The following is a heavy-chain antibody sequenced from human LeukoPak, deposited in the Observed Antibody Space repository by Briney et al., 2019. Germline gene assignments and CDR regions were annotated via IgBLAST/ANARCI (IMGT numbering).Heavy chain of an antibody. CDR3: ARDRCSSTSCFIDY. J-gene: IGHJ4*02. CDR2: IKQDGSEK. Sequence: PGGSLRLSCAVSRFTFSNYWMSWLRQAPGKGLEWVANIKQDGSEKYYVDSVKGRFTISRDNAKNSLYLQMNSLRAEDRAVYYCARDRCSSTSCFIDYWGQGTLVTVSS. V-gene: IGHV3-7*04. CDR1: RFTFSNYW. D-gene: IGHD2-2*01.